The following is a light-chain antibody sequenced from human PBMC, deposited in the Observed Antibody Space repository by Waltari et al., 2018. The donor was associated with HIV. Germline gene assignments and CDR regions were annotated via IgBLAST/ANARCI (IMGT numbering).Light chain of an antibody. CDR1: QSVGDN. J-gene: IGKJ4*01. CDR2: GAS. CDR3: QQYDKWPSLT. V-gene: IGKV3-15*01. Sequence: IIMTQSPATLSVSPGERATLSCRVSQSVGDNLAWYQQKPGQAPRLLIYGASIRATDLPARFSGSGSGTESTLTISSLQSEDFAVYYCQQYDKWPSLTFGGGTKVEIK.